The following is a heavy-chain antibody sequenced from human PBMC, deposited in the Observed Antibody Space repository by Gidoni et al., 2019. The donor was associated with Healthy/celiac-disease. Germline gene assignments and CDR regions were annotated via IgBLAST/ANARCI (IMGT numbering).Heavy chain of an antibody. D-gene: IGHD3-10*01. CDR3: ARVPATFHYGSGSYYKDYYYYYGMDV. CDR1: GFTFSIYC. V-gene: IGHV3-21*01. J-gene: IGHJ6*02. CDR2: ISSSSSYI. Sequence: EVQLVESGGGLVKPGGSLRLPCAASGFTFSIYCMNWVRQAPGKGLEWVSSISSSSSYIYYADSVKGRFTISRDNAKNSLYLQMNSLRAEDTAVYYCARVPATFHYGSGSYYKDYYYYYGMDVWGQGTTVTVSS.